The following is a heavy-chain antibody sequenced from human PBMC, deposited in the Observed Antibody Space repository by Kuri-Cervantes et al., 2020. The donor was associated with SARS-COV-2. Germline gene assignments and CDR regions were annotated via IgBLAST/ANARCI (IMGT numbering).Heavy chain of an antibody. CDR1: GGTFSSYT. Sequence: SVKVSCKASGGTFSSYTISWVRQAPGQGLECMGGIIPIFGTANYAQKFQGRVTITADESTSTAYMELSSLRSEDTAVYYCARDIGDWNPDGFDIWGQGTMVTVSS. CDR2: IIPIFGTA. J-gene: IGHJ3*02. D-gene: IGHD1-1*01. CDR3: ARDIGDWNPDGFDI. V-gene: IGHV1-69*13.